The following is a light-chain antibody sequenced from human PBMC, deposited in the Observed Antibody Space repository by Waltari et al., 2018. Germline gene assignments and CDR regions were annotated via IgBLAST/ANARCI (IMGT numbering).Light chain of an antibody. Sequence: QSALTQPASLSGSPVQSITISCTGTSSDVGGYNYVSWYQQHPGKAPKLMIYDVSKRPSGVSNRFSGSKSGNTASLTISGLQAEDEADYYCCSYAGSSTWVFGGGTKLTVL. CDR3: CSYAGSSTWV. CDR1: SSDVGGYNY. CDR2: DVS. J-gene: IGLJ3*02. V-gene: IGLV2-23*02.